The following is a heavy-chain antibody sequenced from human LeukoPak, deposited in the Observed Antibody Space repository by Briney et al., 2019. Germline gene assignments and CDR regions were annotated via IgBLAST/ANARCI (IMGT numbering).Heavy chain of an antibody. D-gene: IGHD2-15*01. CDR1: GFTFSSYG. Sequence: PGGSLRLSCAASGFTFSSYGMHWVRQAPGKGLEWVAFIRYDGSTKYYEDPVKGRFTIPRDNPKNTLYLQMNSLRAEDTAVYYCAKGGSYDFKSTFDYWGQGALVTVSS. CDR2: IRYDGSTK. V-gene: IGHV3-30*02. J-gene: IGHJ4*02. CDR3: AKGGSYDFKSTFDY.